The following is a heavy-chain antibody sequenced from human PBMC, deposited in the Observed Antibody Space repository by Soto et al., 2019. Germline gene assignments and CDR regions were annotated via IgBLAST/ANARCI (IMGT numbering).Heavy chain of an antibody. D-gene: IGHD4-17*01. Sequence: SETLSLTCAVYGGSFSGYYWSWIRQPPGKGLEWIGEINHSGSTNYNPSLKSRVTISVDTSKNQFSLKLSSVTAADTAVYYCAGLPFTTGVGFDYWGQGTLVTVSS. CDR2: INHSGST. CDR1: GGSFSGYY. CDR3: AGLPFTTGVGFDY. J-gene: IGHJ4*02. V-gene: IGHV4-34*01.